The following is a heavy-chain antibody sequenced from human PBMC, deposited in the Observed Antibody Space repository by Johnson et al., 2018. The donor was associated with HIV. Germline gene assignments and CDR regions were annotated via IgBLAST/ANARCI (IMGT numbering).Heavy chain of an antibody. CDR1: GFTFDEYV. Sequence: VQLVESGGGLVQPGRSLRVSCAASGFTFDEYVIHWVRQAPGKGLEWVSYISSSGSTIYYADSVKGRFTISRDNAKNSLYLQMNSLGGEDTAVYYCAKDTGAYYDTFLAFDIWGQGTMVTVSS. V-gene: IGHV3-48*03. D-gene: IGHD3-22*01. CDR2: ISSSGSTI. J-gene: IGHJ3*02. CDR3: AKDTGAYYDTFLAFDI.